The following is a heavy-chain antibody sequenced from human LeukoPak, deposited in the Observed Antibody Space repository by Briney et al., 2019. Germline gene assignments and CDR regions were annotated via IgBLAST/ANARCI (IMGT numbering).Heavy chain of an antibody. J-gene: IGHJ4*02. CDR3: ARVTYGSGTYGAFDY. Sequence: GGSLRLSCAASGFTFSSYVMHWVRQAPGKGLEWVAIISYDGSNEYYADSVKGRFTISRDNSKNTLYLQMNSLRAEDTAVYYCARVTYGSGTYGAFDYWGQGTLVTVSS. CDR1: GFTFSSYV. CDR2: ISYDGSNE. D-gene: IGHD3-10*01. V-gene: IGHV3-30*04.